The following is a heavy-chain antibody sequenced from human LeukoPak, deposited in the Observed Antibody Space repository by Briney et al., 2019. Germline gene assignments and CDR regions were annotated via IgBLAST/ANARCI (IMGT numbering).Heavy chain of an antibody. CDR3: ARDPMTAAAGFDY. D-gene: IGHD6-13*01. V-gene: IGHV1-2*04. Sequence: AASVKVSCKASGYTFTGYYMHWVRQAPGQGLEWMGWINPNSGGTNYAQKFQGWVTMTRDTSISTAYMELSRLRSDDTAVYYCARDPMTAAAGFDYWGQGTLVTVSS. CDR2: INPNSGGT. CDR1: GYTFTGYY. J-gene: IGHJ4*02.